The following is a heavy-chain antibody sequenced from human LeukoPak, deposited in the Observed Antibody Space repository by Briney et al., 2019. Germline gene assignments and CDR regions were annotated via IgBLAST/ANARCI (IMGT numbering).Heavy chain of an antibody. CDR3: ARQYKPYYYDSSGYSPFDY. CDR2: IWYDGSNK. D-gene: IGHD3-22*01. J-gene: IGHJ4*02. Sequence: PGGSLRLSCAASGFTFSSYGMHWVRQAPGKGLEWVAVIWYDGSNKYYADSVKGRFTISRDNAKNSLYLQMNSLRAEDTAVYYCARQYKPYYYDSSGYSPFDYWGQGTLVTVSS. CDR1: GFTFSSYG. V-gene: IGHV3-33*01.